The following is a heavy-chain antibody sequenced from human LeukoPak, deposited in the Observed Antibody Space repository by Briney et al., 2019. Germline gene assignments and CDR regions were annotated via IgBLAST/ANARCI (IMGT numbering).Heavy chain of an antibody. J-gene: IGHJ4*02. CDR3: ARDIAPRLGFDY. V-gene: IGHV1-2*06. CDR2: LNPKSGGT. Sequence: ASVKVSLKSSGYTFIGYYIHWVRQAPGQGLEWVGRLNPKSGGTNYAQKFQGRVTMTRNTSISTANMELTGQRSDDTAVYFCARDIAPRLGFDYWGQGTLVTVSS. CDR1: GYTFIGYY. D-gene: IGHD6-6*01.